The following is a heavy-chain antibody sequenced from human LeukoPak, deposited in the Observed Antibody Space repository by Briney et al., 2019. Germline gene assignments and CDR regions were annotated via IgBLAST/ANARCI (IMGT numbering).Heavy chain of an antibody. D-gene: IGHD3-9*01. V-gene: IGHV2-5*01. CDR1: DFSLSTPGMG. CDR2: IYYNDDK. CDR3: AHLVVTIDWRSYFGY. Sequence: SGPTLVNPTPTLTLTCTFSDFSLSTPGMGVGWIRQPPANAPEWLVMIYYNDDKRYSPSLRSRLTITKDTSKNQVVLKMPNVDVVDTATYYCAHLVVTIDWRSYFGYWGQGILVTVSS. J-gene: IGHJ4*02.